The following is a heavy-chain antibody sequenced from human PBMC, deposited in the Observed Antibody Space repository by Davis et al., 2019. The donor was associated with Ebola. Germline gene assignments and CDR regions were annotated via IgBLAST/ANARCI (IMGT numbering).Heavy chain of an antibody. V-gene: IGHV3-23*01. Sequence: GESLKISCAASGFTFSSYAMSWVRQAPGKGLEWVSGISKSGDNTYYADSVKGRFTISRDNSKNTLYLQMNSLRADDTAVYYCAKDQYNYDTWSAFDIWGQGTMVTVSS. J-gene: IGHJ3*02. CDR3: AKDQYNYDTWSAFDI. CDR2: ISKSGDNT. CDR1: GFTFSSYA. D-gene: IGHD5-18*01.